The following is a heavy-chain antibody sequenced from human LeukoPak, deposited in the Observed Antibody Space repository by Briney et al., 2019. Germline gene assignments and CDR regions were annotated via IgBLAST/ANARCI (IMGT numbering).Heavy chain of an antibody. Sequence: PGGSLRLSCAASGFTFSSYSMNWVRQAPGKGLEWVSSISTSSSYIYYADSVKGRFTISRDNAKNSLYLQMNSLRAEDTAVYYCARFATYGSGTYALDYWGQGTLVTVSS. CDR2: ISTSSSYI. J-gene: IGHJ4*02. V-gene: IGHV3-21*01. D-gene: IGHD3-10*01. CDR1: GFTFSSYS. CDR3: ARFATYGSGTYALDY.